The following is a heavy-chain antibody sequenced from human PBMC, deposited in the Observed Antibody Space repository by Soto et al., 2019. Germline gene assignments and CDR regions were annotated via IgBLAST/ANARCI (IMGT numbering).Heavy chain of an antibody. D-gene: IGHD3-10*01. CDR3: ARDYYGSGSYSSFDY. CDR2: INAGNGNT. V-gene: IGHV1-3*01. J-gene: IGHJ4*02. CDR1: GYTFTSYA. Sequence: QVQLVQSEAEVKKPGASVKVSCKASGYTFTSYAMHWVRQAPGQRLEWMGWINAGNGNTKYSQKFQGRVTITRDTSASTVYMELSSLRSEDTAVYYCARDYYGSGSYSSFDYWGQGTLVTVSS.